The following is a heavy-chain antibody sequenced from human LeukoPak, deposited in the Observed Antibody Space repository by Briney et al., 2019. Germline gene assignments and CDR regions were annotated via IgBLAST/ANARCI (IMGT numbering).Heavy chain of an antibody. CDR1: GFTFSSYA. CDR2: ISGSGGST. D-gene: IGHD3-22*01. Sequence: GGSLRLSCAASGFTFSSYAMSWVRQAPGKGLEWVSAISGSGGSTYYADSVKGRFTISRDNSKNTLYLQMNSLRAEDTAVYYCAKESFWGFDSSGYRPSDYWGQGTLVTVSS. J-gene: IGHJ4*02. CDR3: AKESFWGFDSSGYRPSDY. V-gene: IGHV3-23*01.